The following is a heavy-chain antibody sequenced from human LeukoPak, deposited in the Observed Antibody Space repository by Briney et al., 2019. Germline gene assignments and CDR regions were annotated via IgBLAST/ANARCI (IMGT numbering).Heavy chain of an antibody. CDR1: GFTFSSYW. CDR2: IKQDGSEK. V-gene: IGHV3-7*01. Sequence: PGGSLRLSCAASGFTFSSYWMSWVRQAPGKGLEWVANIKQDGSEKYYADSAKGRFTISRDNAKNSLYLQMNSLRAEDTAVYYCASQPGTMVRGVMFQLWGQGTLVTVSS. CDR3: ASQPGTMVRGVMFQL. D-gene: IGHD3-10*01. J-gene: IGHJ4*02.